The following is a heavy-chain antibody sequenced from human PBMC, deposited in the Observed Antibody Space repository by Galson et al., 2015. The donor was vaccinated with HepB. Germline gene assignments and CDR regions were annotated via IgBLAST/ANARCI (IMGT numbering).Heavy chain of an antibody. CDR2: IYHSGST. Sequence: LSLTCAVSGGSISSSNWWSWVRQPPGKGLEWIGEIYHSGSTNYNPSLKSRVTISVDKSKNQFSLKLSSVTAGDTAVYYCARVAWDYVWGSYRKHSYLDYWGQGTLVTVSS. CDR3: ARVAWDYVWGSYRKHSYLDY. V-gene: IGHV4-4*02. CDR1: GGSISSSNW. D-gene: IGHD3-16*02. J-gene: IGHJ4*02.